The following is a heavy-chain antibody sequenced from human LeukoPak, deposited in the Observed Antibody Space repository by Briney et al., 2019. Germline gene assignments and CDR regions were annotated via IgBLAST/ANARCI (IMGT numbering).Heavy chain of an antibody. V-gene: IGHV4-39*01. CDR3: ARLGASLEWDSGSFPDY. Sequence: SETLSLTCSVSGVYFSSSGCYWGRIPQPPGKGLEGIGSIFYTGNTHYNPSLKSRITISADTSKNQFSLELRFVTAADTAVYYCARLGASLEWDSGSFPDYWGRGTLVTVSS. J-gene: IGHJ4*02. CDR2: IFYTGNT. D-gene: IGHD3-10*01. CDR1: GVYFSSSGCY.